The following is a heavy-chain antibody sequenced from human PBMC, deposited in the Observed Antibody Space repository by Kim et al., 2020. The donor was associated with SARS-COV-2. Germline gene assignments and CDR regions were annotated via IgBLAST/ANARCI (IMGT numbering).Heavy chain of an antibody. V-gene: IGHV4-30-4*01. Sequence: SETLSLTCTVSGGSISSGNNYWSWIRQHPGKGPEWIGYIQKSGSTHYNPSLESRASISVDTSKNQFYLQLSSVTAADTAVYYCARDSTNRRWFTWGQGTLVTVSS. CDR3: ARDSTNRRWFT. J-gene: IGHJ5*02. CDR2: IQKSGST. D-gene: IGHD3-10*01. CDR1: GGSISSGNNY.